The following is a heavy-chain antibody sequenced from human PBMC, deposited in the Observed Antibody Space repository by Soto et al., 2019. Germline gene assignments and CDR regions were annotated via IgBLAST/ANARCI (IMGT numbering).Heavy chain of an antibody. V-gene: IGHV1-69*13. CDR1: GGTFSSYA. CDR2: IIPIFGTA. J-gene: IGHJ6*01. CDR3: ASVRLSSSRIGARPLGYYYYYGMDV. Sequence: SVKVSCKASGGTFSSYAISWVRQAPGQGLEWMGGIIPIFGTANYAQKFQGRVTITADESTRTAYMELSSLRSEDTAVYYCASVRLSSSRIGARPLGYYYYYGMDV. D-gene: IGHD6-6*01.